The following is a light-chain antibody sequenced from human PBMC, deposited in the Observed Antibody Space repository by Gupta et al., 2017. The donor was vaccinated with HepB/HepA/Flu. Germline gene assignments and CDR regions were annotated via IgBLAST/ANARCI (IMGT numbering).Light chain of an antibody. CDR1: QSVSHY. CDR2: DSS. J-gene: IGKJ4*01. V-gene: IGKV3-11*01. Sequence: EIVLTQSPASLSLSPGERATLSCSASQSVSHYLAWYQHRPGQAPRLLIYDSSRGATRVPVRFSGSGSGTEFTLTIIGREPEDSAIYSCRQRWNCPVTFGSGTKVEIK. CDR3: RQRWNCPVT.